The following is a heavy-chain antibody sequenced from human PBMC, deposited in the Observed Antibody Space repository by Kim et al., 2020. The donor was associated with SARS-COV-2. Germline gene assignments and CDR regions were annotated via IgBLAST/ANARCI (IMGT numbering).Heavy chain of an antibody. CDR1: GGTFSSYA. CDR3: ARGSPYYYDSSGYFTNDY. Sequence: SVKVSCKASGGTFSSYAISWVRQAPGQGLEWMGGIIPIFGTANYAQKFQGRVTITADESTSTAYMELSSLRSEDTAVYYCARGSPYYYDSSGYFTNDYWGQGTLVTVSS. J-gene: IGHJ4*02. CDR2: IIPIFGTA. V-gene: IGHV1-69*13. D-gene: IGHD3-22*01.